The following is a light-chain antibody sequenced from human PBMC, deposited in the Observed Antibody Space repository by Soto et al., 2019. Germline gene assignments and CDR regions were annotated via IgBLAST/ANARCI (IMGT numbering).Light chain of an antibody. Sequence: EIVLTQSPGTLSLSPGERATLSCGASQSVTSNYLAWYQQKPGQAPRLLIYGASRRATGVPDRFIGSGSGTDFPLTISRLEPEDFAVYYCQHYITSLTTFGQGTKVDIK. CDR3: QHYITSLTT. V-gene: IGKV3-20*01. J-gene: IGKJ1*01. CDR2: GAS. CDR1: QSVTSNY.